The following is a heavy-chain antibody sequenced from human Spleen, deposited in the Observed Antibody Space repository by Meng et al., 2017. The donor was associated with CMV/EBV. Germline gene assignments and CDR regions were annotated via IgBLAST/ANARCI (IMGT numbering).Heavy chain of an antibody. Sequence: GGSLRLSCVVSGFTFSTYAMTWVRQAPGKGLEWVSVISGGGGSTYYADSVKGRFTISRDNSKNTLHLQMNSLKTEDTAVYYCAKSAKSGDIVVVPAAIRRVKYFDYWGQGTLVTVSS. J-gene: IGHJ4*02. CDR3: AKSAKSGDIVVVPAAIRRVKYFDY. CDR2: ISGGGGST. V-gene: IGHV3-23*01. CDR1: GFTFSTYA. D-gene: IGHD2-2*02.